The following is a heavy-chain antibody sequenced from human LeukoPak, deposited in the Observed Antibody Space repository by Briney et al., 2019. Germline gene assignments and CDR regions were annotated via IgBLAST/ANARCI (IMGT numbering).Heavy chain of an antibody. Sequence: SQTLSLTCTVSGGSISSGSYYWSWIRQPAGKGLEWIGRIYTSGSTNYNPSLKSRVTISVDTSKNQFSLKLSSVTAADTAVYYCARAEGGYYDSSGDYWFDPWGQGTPVTVSS. J-gene: IGHJ5*02. CDR3: ARAEGGYYDSSGDYWFDP. D-gene: IGHD3-22*01. V-gene: IGHV4-61*02. CDR2: IYTSGST. CDR1: GGSISSGSYY.